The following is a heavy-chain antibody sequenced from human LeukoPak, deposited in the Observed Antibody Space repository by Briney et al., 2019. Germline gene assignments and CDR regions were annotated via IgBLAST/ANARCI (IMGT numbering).Heavy chain of an antibody. CDR2: IKQDGSEK. Sequence: GGSLRLSCAASGFTFSSYSMNWVRQAPGKGLEWVANIKQDGSEKYYVDSVKGRFTISRDNAKNSLYLQMNSLRDEDTAVYYCARVGSGYDFPNFDYWGQGTPVTVSS. D-gene: IGHD5-12*01. CDR3: ARVGSGYDFPNFDY. CDR1: GFTFSSYS. J-gene: IGHJ4*02. V-gene: IGHV3-7*01.